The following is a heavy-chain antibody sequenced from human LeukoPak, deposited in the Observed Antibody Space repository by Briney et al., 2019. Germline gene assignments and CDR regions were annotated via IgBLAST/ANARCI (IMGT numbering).Heavy chain of an antibody. Sequence: SETLSLTCTVSGGSISSSSYYWGWIRQPPGKGLEWIGSIYYSGSTYYNPSLKSRVTISVDTSKNQFSLKLSSVTAADTAVYYCARDWAAAGRVDYWGQGTLVTVSS. CDR3: ARDWAAAGRVDY. J-gene: IGHJ4*02. CDR1: GGSISSSSYY. V-gene: IGHV4-39*07. CDR2: IYYSGST. D-gene: IGHD6-13*01.